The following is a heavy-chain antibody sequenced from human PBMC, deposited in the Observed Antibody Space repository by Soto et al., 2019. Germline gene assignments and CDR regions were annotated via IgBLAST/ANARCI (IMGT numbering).Heavy chain of an antibody. Sequence: EVQLVESGGGLEQPGRSLRLSCVASGFTVDDYAMHWVRQAPGKGLEWVSGISANGDTIDYADSVKGRFTISRDNAKNXLFLQMNSLRPEDTALYYCAKDMKWGGMTTIHYFDSWGQGTQVTVSS. CDR2: ISANGDTI. CDR1: GFTVDDYA. J-gene: IGHJ4*02. D-gene: IGHD4-17*01. V-gene: IGHV3-9*01. CDR3: AKDMKWGGMTTIHYFDS.